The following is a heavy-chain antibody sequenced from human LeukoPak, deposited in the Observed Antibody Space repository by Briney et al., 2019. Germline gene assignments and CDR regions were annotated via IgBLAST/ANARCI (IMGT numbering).Heavy chain of an antibody. Sequence: PSETLSLTCTVSGDSISSYYWSWIRQPPGKGLEWIGYIYYSGSTNYNPSLKSRVTISVDTSKNQFSLKLSSVTAADTAVYYCARITYYDILTGYSPWYYFDYWGQGTLVTVSS. CDR3: ARITYYDILTGYSPWYYFDY. CDR1: GDSISSYY. CDR2: IYYSGST. D-gene: IGHD3-9*01. V-gene: IGHV4-59*12. J-gene: IGHJ4*02.